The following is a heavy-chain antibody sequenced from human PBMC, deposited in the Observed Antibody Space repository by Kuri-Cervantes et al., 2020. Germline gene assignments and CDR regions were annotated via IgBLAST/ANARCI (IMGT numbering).Heavy chain of an antibody. CDR2: IGKGGET. D-gene: IGHD3-16*01. CDR1: GFTFRTYD. Sequence: GGSLRLSCAASGFTFRTYDMHWVRQGSGKGLEWVSGIGKGGETFYAGSVKGRFTTSREDAKNSLCLQLNSLRVEDTALYYCVRGGDPEPFDYWGQGSLVTVSS. V-gene: IGHV3-13*01. CDR3: VRGGDPEPFDY. J-gene: IGHJ4*02.